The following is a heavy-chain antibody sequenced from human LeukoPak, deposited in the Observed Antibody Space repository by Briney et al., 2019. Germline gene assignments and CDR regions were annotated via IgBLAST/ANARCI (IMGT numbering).Heavy chain of an antibody. J-gene: IGHJ4*02. D-gene: IGHD6-19*01. Sequence: RGSLRLSCAASGSTFSRFLMHWVRQAPGKGLVWVSLISNDGRSTRYADSVKGRFTISRDNAKNTLYLEINSLRAEDTAVYYCARDLAGSIDYWGQGTLVTVSS. CDR3: ARDLAGSIDY. CDR2: ISNDGRST. V-gene: IGHV3-74*01. CDR1: GSTFSRFL.